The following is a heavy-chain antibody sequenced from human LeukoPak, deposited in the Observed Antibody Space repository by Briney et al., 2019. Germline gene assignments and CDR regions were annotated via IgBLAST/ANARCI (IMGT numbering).Heavy chain of an antibody. D-gene: IGHD3-22*01. CDR2: ISSSSNI. CDR1: GFTFSSYS. J-gene: IGHJ6*04. Sequence: AGGSLRLSCAASGFTFSSYSVNWVRQAPGKGLEWVSSISSSSNIYYADSVKGRFTISRDNAKNSLYLQMNSLRAEDTAVYYCARGPTMKMDVWGKGTTVTVSS. V-gene: IGHV3-21*01. CDR3: ARGPTMKMDV.